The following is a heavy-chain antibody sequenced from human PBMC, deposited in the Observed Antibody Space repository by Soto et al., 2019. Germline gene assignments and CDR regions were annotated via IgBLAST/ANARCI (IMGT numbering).Heavy chain of an antibody. Sequence: GGSLRLSCAASGFTFSNSTINWVRQARGKGLEWFACITSSGSFIYYADSMKGRFTISRDDAKKSLYLQMNSLRAEDTAVYYCARVPAASDRTAFYYVSKFFYFDYWGRGTQVTVSS. CDR3: ARVPAASDRTAFYYVSKFFYFDY. V-gene: IGHV3-21*01. CDR2: ITSSGSFI. J-gene: IGHJ4*02. CDR1: GFTFSNST. D-gene: IGHD3-22*01.